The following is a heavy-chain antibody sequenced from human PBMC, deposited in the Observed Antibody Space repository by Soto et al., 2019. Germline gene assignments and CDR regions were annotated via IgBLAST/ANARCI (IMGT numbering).Heavy chain of an antibody. V-gene: IGHV4-59*01. D-gene: IGHD3-10*01. CDR2: IYYSGST. CDR3: ARAVLKTRGVFDY. J-gene: IGHJ4*02. Sequence: SETLSITCTVSGGSISSYYWGWIRQPPGKGLEWIGYIYYSGSTNYNPSLKSRVTISVDTSKNQFSLKLSSVTAADTAVYYCARAVLKTRGVFDYWGQGTLVTVSS. CDR1: GGSISSYY.